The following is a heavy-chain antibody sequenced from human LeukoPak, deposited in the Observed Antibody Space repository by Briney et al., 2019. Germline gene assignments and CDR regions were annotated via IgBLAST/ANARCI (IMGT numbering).Heavy chain of an antibody. CDR3: ARDGYSYDEPNDY. D-gene: IGHD5-18*01. J-gene: IGHJ4*02. V-gene: IGHV3-30*02. Sequence: GGSLRLSCAASGFTFSSYGMHWVRQAPGKGLEWVAFIRYDGSNKYYADSVKGRFTISRDNAKNSLYLQMNSLRAEDTAVYYCARDGYSYDEPNDYWGQGTLVTVSS. CDR2: IRYDGSNK. CDR1: GFTFSSYG.